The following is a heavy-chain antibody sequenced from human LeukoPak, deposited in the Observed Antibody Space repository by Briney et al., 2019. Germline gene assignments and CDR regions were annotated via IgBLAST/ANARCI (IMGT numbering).Heavy chain of an antibody. D-gene: IGHD3-22*01. CDR1: GFTFDDYA. CDR3: ATFDSSGYYPNYYFDY. Sequence: PGGSLRLSCAASGFTFDDYAMHWVRQAPGKGLEWVSGISWNSGSIGYADSVKGRFTISRDNAKNSLYLQMNRLRAEDTAVYYCATFDSSGYYPNYYFDYWGQGTLVTVSS. V-gene: IGHV3-9*01. J-gene: IGHJ4*02. CDR2: ISWNSGSI.